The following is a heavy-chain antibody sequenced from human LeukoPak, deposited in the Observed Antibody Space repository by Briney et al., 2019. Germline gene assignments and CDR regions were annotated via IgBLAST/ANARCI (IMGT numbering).Heavy chain of an antibody. J-gene: IGHJ4*02. CDR3: ARVHRTYYYGSGTGYYFDY. CDR1: GGSISSYY. Sequence: SETLSLTCTVSGGSISSYYWSWIRQPPGKGLEWIGYIYYSGSTNYNPSLKSRVTISVDTSKNQFPLKLSSVTAADTAVYYCARVHRTYYYGSGTGYYFDYWGQGTLVTVSS. CDR2: IYYSGST. D-gene: IGHD3-10*01. V-gene: IGHV4-59*01.